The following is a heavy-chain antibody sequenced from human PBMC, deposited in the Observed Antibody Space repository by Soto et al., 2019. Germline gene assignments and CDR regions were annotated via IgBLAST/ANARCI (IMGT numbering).Heavy chain of an antibody. D-gene: IGHD3-10*01. V-gene: IGHV3-23*01. CDR1: GFTFDDYG. J-gene: IGHJ4*02. CDR2: ISGSGGST. CDR3: AKSLRGIIIDFDY. Sequence: PGGSLRLSCAASGFTFDDYGMSWVRQAPGKGLEWVSAISGSGGSTYYVDSVKGRFTISRDNSKNTLYLQMNSLRAEDTAVYYCAKSLRGIIIDFDYWGQGTQVTVSS.